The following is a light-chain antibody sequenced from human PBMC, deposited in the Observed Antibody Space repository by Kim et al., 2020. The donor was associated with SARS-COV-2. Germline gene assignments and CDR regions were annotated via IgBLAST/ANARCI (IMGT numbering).Light chain of an antibody. J-gene: IGLJ3*02. Sequence: SYELTQPPSVSVSPGQTASITCTGDKLGDKYACWYQQKPGQSPVLVIYQDRKRPSVIPERFSGSNSGNTATLTISGTQAMDEADYYCQVWDSSLWVFGGG. CDR2: QDR. CDR1: KLGDKY. CDR3: QVWDSSLWV. V-gene: IGLV3-1*01.